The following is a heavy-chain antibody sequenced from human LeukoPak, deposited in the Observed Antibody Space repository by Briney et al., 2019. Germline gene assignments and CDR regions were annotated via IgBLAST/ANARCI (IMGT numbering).Heavy chain of an antibody. D-gene: IGHD1-26*01. CDR1: GFTFSSYS. J-gene: IGHJ5*02. CDR3: ARETVIVGVAP. CDR2: ISSSSSFK. V-gene: IGHV3-21*01. Sequence: PRGSLRLSCAASGFTFSSYSMNWVRQAPGKGLEWVSSISSSSSFKYYADSVKGRFTISRDNAKNSLFLQMNSLRAEGTAVYYCARETVIVGVAPWGQGTLVTVSS.